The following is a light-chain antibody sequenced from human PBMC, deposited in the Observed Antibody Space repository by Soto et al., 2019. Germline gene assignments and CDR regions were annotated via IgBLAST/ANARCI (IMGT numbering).Light chain of an antibody. CDR1: QSISSW. Sequence: DIQMTQSPSTLSASVGDGVTITCRASQSISSWLAWYQQKPGKAPKLLIYDASSLESGVPSRFSGSGSGTEFTLTITSLQPDDFATYYCQQYNSYPWTFGQGTKVDTK. V-gene: IGKV1-5*01. CDR3: QQYNSYPWT. CDR2: DAS. J-gene: IGKJ1*01.